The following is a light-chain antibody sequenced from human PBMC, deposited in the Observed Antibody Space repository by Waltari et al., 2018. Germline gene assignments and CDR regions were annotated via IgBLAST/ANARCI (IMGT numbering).Light chain of an antibody. Sequence: QSVLSQPPSVSGAPGQRVTISCAGSSSHLGEGSGFHWYQHLPGTAPKLLIYANNNRPSGVPARFSGSKSGTSASLAITGLQAEDEADYYCLSYDNRLTGWVFGGGTKVTVL. CDR3: LSYDNRLTGWV. J-gene: IGLJ3*02. V-gene: IGLV1-40*01. CDR2: ANN. CDR1: SSHLGEGSG.